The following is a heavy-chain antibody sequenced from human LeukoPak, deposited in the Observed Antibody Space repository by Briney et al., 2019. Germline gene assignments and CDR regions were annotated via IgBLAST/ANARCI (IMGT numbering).Heavy chain of an antibody. V-gene: IGHV3-21*04. J-gene: IGHJ4*02. CDR1: GFTFSSYS. D-gene: IGHD6-19*01. Sequence: GGSLRLSCAASGFTFSSYSMNWVRQAPGKGLEWVSSISSSSSYIYYADSVKGRFTISRDNAKNSLYLQMNSLRAEDTAVYYCARDSLGGWYTFDYWGQGTLVTVSS. CDR3: ARDSLGGWYTFDY. CDR2: ISSSSSYI.